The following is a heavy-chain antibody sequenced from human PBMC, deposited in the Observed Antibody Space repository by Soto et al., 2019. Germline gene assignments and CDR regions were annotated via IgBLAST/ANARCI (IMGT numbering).Heavy chain of an antibody. V-gene: IGHV4-4*07. CDR3: AKGGTYYFDS. J-gene: IGHJ4*02. CDR1: GASISNFY. CDR2: LYARGTT. D-gene: IGHD3-16*01. Sequence: SETLSLTCSVSGASISNFYWSWIRQSAGKGLEWIGRLYARGTTDYNPSLKSRVTMSIDTSKNRVSLSLTSVTAADTAVYYCAKGGTYYFDSWGQGIVVTVSS.